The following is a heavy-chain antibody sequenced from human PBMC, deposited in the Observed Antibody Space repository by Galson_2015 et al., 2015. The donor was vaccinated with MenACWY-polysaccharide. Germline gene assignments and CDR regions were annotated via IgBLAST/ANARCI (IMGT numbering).Heavy chain of an antibody. J-gene: IGHJ4*02. CDR3: AKSTRTISRAGLDY. D-gene: IGHD3-3*02. CDR1: GFTFDDYA. Sequence: SLRLSCAASGFTFDDYAMHWVRHAPGKGLEWVSGISWNSGSIGYADSVKGRFTISRDNAKNSLYLQMNSLRAEDTALYYCAKSTRTISRAGLDYWGQGTLVTVSS. CDR2: ISWNSGSI. V-gene: IGHV3-9*01.